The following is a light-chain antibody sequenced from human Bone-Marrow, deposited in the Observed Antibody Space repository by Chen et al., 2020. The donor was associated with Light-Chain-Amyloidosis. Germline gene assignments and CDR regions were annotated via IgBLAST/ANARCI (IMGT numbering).Light chain of an antibody. Sequence: SYELTPPPSVSVSPGQPAWTPCSGDDLSTKYAYWYQQKQGEATVLVIHSDTERRSGISERFSGARSGTTSTLTISGVLAEDEADYPCPSAQCGSTYEVIFGGGTLQTFL. V-gene: IGLV3-25*03. CDR3: PSAQCGSTYEVI. CDR2: SDT. J-gene: IGLJ2*01. CDR1: DLSTKY.